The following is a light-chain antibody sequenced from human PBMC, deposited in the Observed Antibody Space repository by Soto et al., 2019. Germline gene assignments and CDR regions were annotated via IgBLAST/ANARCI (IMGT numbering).Light chain of an antibody. CDR1: SSDVGGYNY. CDR2: DVS. Sequence: QSALTQPASVSGSPGQSITISCTGTSSDVGGYNYVSWYQQHPGKAPKLMIYDVSNRPSGVSNRFSGSKSGNTASLTISGRQAEDEADYYCSSYTISSTLGVFGGATKLTVL. V-gene: IGLV2-14*01. CDR3: SSYTISSTLGV. J-gene: IGLJ2*01.